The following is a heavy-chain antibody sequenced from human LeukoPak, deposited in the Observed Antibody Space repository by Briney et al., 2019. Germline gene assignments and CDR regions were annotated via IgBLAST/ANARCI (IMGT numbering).Heavy chain of an antibody. CDR2: IKHSGSI. D-gene: IGHD1-1*01. CDR3: ARGLERRIYY. V-gene: IGHV4-39*07. CDR1: GGSISSSSYY. Sequence: PSETLSLTCTVSGGSISSSSYYWGWIRQPPGKGLEWIGEIKHSGSINYNPSLKSRVTISVDTSKNQFSLKLSSVTAADTAVYYCARGLERRIYYWGQGTLVTVSS. J-gene: IGHJ4*02.